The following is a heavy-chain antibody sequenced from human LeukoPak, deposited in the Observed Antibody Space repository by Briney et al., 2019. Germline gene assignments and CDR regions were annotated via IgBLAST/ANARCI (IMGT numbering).Heavy chain of an antibody. CDR2: ISYDGSSK. CDR3: AKDSRYYGSGSYYAFDY. D-gene: IGHD3-10*01. Sequence: GGSLRLSCAASGFTFSSYGMHWVHQAPGKGLEWVAVISYDGSSKYYADSVKGRFTISRDNSKNTLYLQMNSLRAEDTAVYYCAKDSRYYGSGSYYAFDYWGQGTLVTVSS. J-gene: IGHJ4*02. CDR1: GFTFSSYG. V-gene: IGHV3-30*18.